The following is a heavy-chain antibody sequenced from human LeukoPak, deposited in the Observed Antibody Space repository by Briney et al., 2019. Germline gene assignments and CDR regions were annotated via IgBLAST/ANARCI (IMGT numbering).Heavy chain of an antibody. Sequence: GGSLRLSCAASGFTFRNYYMTWIRQAPGKGLEWVSYISASGDTIYYGDSVRGRFTISRDNAKNSLYLDMNTLKAEDTAVYYCARDPSWEILSYFDYWGQGTLVTISS. CDR2: ISASGDTI. V-gene: IGHV3-11*04. J-gene: IGHJ4*02. CDR3: ARDPSWEILSYFDY. D-gene: IGHD1-26*01. CDR1: GFTFRNYY.